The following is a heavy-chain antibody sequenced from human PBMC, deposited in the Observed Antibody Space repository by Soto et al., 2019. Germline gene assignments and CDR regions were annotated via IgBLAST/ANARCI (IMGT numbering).Heavy chain of an antibody. CDR2: ISRSGSST. CDR1: GFTFSSFA. V-gene: IGHV3-23*01. J-gene: IGHJ4*02. CDR3: AKDHLNFLAPYYFDY. Sequence: EVQLLESGGGLVQPGESLRLSCAASGFTFSSFAMSWVRQAPGRGLEWVSTISRSGSSTYYADSVKGRFTISRDNYKNTLYLQMNSLRAEDTAVYYCAKDHLNFLAPYYFDYWGQGTLVTVSS.